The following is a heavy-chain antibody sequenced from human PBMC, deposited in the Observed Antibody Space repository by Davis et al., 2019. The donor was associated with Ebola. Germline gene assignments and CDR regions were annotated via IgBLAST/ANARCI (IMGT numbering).Heavy chain of an antibody. CDR2: IVVGSGNT. J-gene: IGHJ5*02. CDR3: AAERYCSSTSCYSAGTNNWFDP. D-gene: IGHD2-2*01. V-gene: IGHV1-58*01. Sequence: SVKVSCKASGFTFTSPAVQWVRQARGQRLEWIGWIVVGSGNTNYAQKFQERVTITRDMSTSTAYMELSSLRSEDTAVYYCAAERYCSSTSCYSAGTNNWFDPWGQGTLVTVSS. CDR1: GFTFTSPA.